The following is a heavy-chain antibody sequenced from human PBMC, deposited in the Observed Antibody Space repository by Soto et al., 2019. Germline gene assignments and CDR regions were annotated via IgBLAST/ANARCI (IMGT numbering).Heavy chain of an antibody. CDR3: ARDRSNSPDYFDY. V-gene: IGHV4-30-4*01. Sequence: SETLSLTCTVSGGSISSDDYYWSWIRQPPGKGLEWIGYIYYSGRTDYNPSLKSRVFISIDTSKNQFSLTLNSVNAADTAVYYCARDRSNSPDYFDYWGQGTLVTVSS. D-gene: IGHD6-6*01. CDR1: GGSISSDDYY. CDR2: IYYSGRT. J-gene: IGHJ4*02.